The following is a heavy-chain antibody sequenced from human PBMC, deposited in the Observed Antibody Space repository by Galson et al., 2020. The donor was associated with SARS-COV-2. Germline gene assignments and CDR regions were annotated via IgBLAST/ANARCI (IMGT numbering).Heavy chain of an antibody. D-gene: IGHD3-22*01. J-gene: IGHJ2*01. Sequence: ASVKVSCKASGYTFTSYDINWVRQATGQGLEWMGWMNPNSGNTGYAQKFQGRVTMTRNTSISTAYMELSSLRSEDTAVYYCARGRSGYYPYWYFDLWGRGTLVTVSS. CDR3: ARGRSGYYPYWYFDL. CDR1: GYTFTSYD. V-gene: IGHV1-8*01. CDR2: MNPNSGNT.